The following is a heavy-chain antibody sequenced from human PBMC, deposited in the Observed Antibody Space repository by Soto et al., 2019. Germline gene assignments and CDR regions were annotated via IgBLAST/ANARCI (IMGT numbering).Heavy chain of an antibody. J-gene: IGHJ4*02. Sequence: QVQLQESGPGLVKPSETLSLTCTVSGGSISSYYWSWIRQPAGKGLEWIGRIYTSGSTNYNPSLKSRVTMSVDTSKNQFSLKPSSVTAADTAVYYCAREGRGYSYGEGFRFDYWGQGTLVTVSS. CDR3: AREGRGYSYGEGFRFDY. V-gene: IGHV4-4*07. CDR1: GGSISSYY. D-gene: IGHD5-18*01. CDR2: IYTSGST.